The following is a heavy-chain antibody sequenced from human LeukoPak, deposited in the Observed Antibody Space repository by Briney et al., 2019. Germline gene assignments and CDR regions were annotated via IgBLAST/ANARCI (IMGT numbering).Heavy chain of an antibody. Sequence: GGSLRLSCAASGFTVSDNYMSWVRQAPGKGLQWVSVMYSRGDTYYADSVKGRFTFSRDISKNTLYLQMNGLRTEDTAMYYCARDAPQVPAAGVLASWGQGTLVTVSS. V-gene: IGHV3-53*01. D-gene: IGHD6-13*01. J-gene: IGHJ5*02. CDR3: ARDAPQVPAAGVLAS. CDR2: MYSRGDT. CDR1: GFTVSDNY.